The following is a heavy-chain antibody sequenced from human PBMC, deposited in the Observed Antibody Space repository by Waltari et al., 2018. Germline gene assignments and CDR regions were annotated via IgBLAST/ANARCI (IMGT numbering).Heavy chain of an antibody. V-gene: IGHV3-23*01. D-gene: IGHD3-22*01. CDR3: AISLSSGYYYG. Sequence: EVQLLESGGGLVQPGGSLGLPCAASGSHFTSYAIPCVRQAQGKGLERVSAISGSGGSTYYADSVKGRFTISRDNSKNTLYLQMNSLRAEDTAVYYCAISLSSGYYYGWGQGTLVTVSS. CDR2: ISGSGGST. CDR1: GSHFTSYA. J-gene: IGHJ4*02.